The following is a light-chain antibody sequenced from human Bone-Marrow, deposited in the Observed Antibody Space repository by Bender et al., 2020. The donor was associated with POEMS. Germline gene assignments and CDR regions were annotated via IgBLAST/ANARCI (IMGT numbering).Light chain of an antibody. Sequence: SYALTQPPSVSVAPGQTAKMTCGGNNIGSKNVHWYQQKPGQAPVLVVYDDSDRPSGIPERFSGANSGDTATLTISRVEAGDEADYICQVWDTFSDVIFGGGTKLTVL. CDR1: NIGSKN. V-gene: IGLV3-21*02. CDR2: DDS. CDR3: QVWDTFSDVI. J-gene: IGLJ2*01.